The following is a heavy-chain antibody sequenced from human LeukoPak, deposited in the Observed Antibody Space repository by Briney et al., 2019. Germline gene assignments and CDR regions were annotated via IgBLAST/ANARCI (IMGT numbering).Heavy chain of an antibody. Sequence: GGSLRLSCAASGFTFSSYAMHWVRQAPGKGLEHVSAISTDGGTTYYANSAKGRFTISRDNSKNTLHLQMGSLRAEDMAVYYCVRDQFPGRWLQGGFDFWGQGTLVTVSS. J-gene: IGHJ4*02. V-gene: IGHV3-64*01. CDR2: ISTDGGTT. CDR3: VRDQFPGRWLQGGFDF. D-gene: IGHD5-24*01. CDR1: GFTFSSYA.